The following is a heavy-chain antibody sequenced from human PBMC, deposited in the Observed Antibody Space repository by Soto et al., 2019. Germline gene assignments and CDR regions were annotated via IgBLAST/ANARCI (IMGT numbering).Heavy chain of an antibody. CDR2: INAGNGNT. CDR1: GYTFTSYA. V-gene: IGHV1-3*01. D-gene: IGHD5-18*01. J-gene: IGHJ4*02. Sequence: ASVKVSCKASGYTFTSYAMHWVRQAPGQRLEWMGWINAGNGNTKYSQKFQGRVTITRDTSASTAYMEPSSLRSEDTAVYYCATLLVSGTAMAANNDYWGQGTMVTVS. CDR3: ATLLVSGTAMAANNDY.